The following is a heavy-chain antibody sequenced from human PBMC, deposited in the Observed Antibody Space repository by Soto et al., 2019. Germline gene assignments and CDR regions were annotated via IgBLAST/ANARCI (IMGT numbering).Heavy chain of an antibody. CDR1: GCTFTIYF. CDR3: ARDDYYGSGSLCAI. CDR2: INPGGGST. V-gene: IGHV1-46*03. J-gene: IGHJ3*02. D-gene: IGHD3-10*01. Sequence: ASLKVACKAAGCTFTIYFLHWVRQAPGQGLEWMGIINPGGGSTSYAQKFQGRVTMTRDTSTGTVYMELSSLRSEDTAVYYCARDDYYGSGSLCAIWGQGTMVTVSS.